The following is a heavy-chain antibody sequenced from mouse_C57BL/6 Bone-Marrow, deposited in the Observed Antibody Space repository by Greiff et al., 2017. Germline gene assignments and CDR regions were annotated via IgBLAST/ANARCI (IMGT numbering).Heavy chain of an antibody. CDR2: IYPGSGST. V-gene: IGHV1-55*01. J-gene: IGHJ4*01. Sequence: QVQLQQPGAELVKPGASVKMSCKASGYTFTSYWITWVKQRPGQGLEWIGDIYPGSGSTNYNEKFKSKATLTVDTSSSTAYMQLSSLTSEDSAVYYCARPNYYDYWYYAMDYWGQGTSVTVSS. CDR1: GYTFTSYW. D-gene: IGHD2-4*01. CDR3: ARPNYYDYWYYAMDY.